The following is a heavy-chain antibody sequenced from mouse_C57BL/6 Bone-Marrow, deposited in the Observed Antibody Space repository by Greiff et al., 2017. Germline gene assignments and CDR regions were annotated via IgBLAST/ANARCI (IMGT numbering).Heavy chain of an antibody. CDR2: IYPGSGNT. CDR3: ARHLRGWFAY. Sequence: QVQLQQPGAELVKPGASVKMSCQASGYTFTSYWITWVKQRPGQGLEWIGDIYPGSGNTNYNEKFRSKATLTVDTSSSTDYMQLSSLTSEDSAVYNCARHLRGWFAYWGQGTLVTVSA. J-gene: IGHJ3*01. D-gene: IGHD3-2*02. V-gene: IGHV1-55*01. CDR1: GYTFTSYW.